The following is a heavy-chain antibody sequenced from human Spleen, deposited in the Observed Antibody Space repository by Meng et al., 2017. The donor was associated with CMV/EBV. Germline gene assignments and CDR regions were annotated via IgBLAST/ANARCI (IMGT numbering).Heavy chain of an antibody. CDR2: THHNDSP. CDR1: GGSISDHY. D-gene: IGHD3-3*01. J-gene: IGHJ4*02. CDR3: ARGALRYFDC. Sequence: SETLSLTCTVSGGSISDHYWSWIRQPPGKALQWIGYTHHNDSPDYNPSLKSRVTLSVDTSKNQLSLRLSSVTAADTAVYYCARGALRYFDCWGQGTLVTVSS. V-gene: IGHV4-59*11.